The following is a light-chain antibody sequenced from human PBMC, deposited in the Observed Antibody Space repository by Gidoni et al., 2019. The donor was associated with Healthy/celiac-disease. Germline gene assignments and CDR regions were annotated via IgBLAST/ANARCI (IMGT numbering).Light chain of an antibody. J-gene: IGKJ2*01. CDR3: QQYNNWPYT. CDR2: GAS. CDR1: QSVSSN. V-gene: IGKV3-15*01. Sequence: EIVMTQSPATLSVSPGERATLSCRASQSVSSNLAWYQQKPGQAPRLLIYGASTSATGIPARFSGSGSGTEFTLTISSLQPEDFAVYYCQQYNNWPYTFXQXTKLXIK.